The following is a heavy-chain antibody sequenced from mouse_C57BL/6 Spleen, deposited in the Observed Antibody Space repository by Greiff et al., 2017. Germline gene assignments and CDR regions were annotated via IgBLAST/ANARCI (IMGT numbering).Heavy chain of an antibody. CDR1: RYAFTNYL. CDR2: INPGSGGT. V-gene: IGHV1-54*01. J-gene: IGHJ4*01. CDR3: ARWRYYGSSPRYYAMDY. D-gene: IGHD1-1*01. Sequence: QVQLKESGAELVRPGTSVKVSCKASRYAFTNYLIEWVKQRPGQGLEWIGVINPGSGGTNYTEKFKGKVTLTADKSSSTAYMQLSSLTSEDSAVYFCARWRYYGSSPRYYAMDYWGQGTSVTVSS.